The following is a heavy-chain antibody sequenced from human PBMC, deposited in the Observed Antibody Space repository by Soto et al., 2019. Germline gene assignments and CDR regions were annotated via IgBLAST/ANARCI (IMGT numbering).Heavy chain of an antibody. CDR3: LKSSGGAAGIVGAFDI. CDR1: GFTFSSYA. CDR2: ISSNGGST. V-gene: IGHV3-64D*06. Sequence: GGSLRLSCSASGFTFSSYAMHWVRQAPGKGLEYVSAISSNGGSTYYADSVKGRFTISRDNSKNTLYLQMSSLRAEDTAVYYCLKSSGGAAGIVGAFDIWGQGTMVTVSS. D-gene: IGHD6-13*01. J-gene: IGHJ3*02.